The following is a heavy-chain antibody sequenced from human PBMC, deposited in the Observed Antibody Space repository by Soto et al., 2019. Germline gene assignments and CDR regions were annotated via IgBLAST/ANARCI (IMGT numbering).Heavy chain of an antibody. Sequence: QVQLQESGPGLVKPSETLSLTCTVSGGSISSYYWSWIRQPPGKGLEWIGYIYYSGSTNYNPSLKSRVTISVDTSKNQFSLKLSSVTAADTAVYYCARDKPSLGYCTNGVCYRVRDYYYYMDVWGKGTTVTVSS. D-gene: IGHD2-8*01. CDR1: GGSISSYY. V-gene: IGHV4-59*01. CDR2: IYYSGST. CDR3: ARDKPSLGYCTNGVCYRVRDYYYYMDV. J-gene: IGHJ6*03.